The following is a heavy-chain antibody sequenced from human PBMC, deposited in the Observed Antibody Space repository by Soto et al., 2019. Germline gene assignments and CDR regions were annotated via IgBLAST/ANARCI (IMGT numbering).Heavy chain of an antibody. V-gene: IGHV3-23*01. Sequence: GGSLRLSCAASGFTFSSYAMSWVRQAPGEGLEWVSAISGSGGSTYYADSVKGRFSISRDNSKNTLYLQMNSLRAEDTAVYYCAKQDGDDHFDYWGQGTLVTVSS. CDR1: GFTFSSYA. CDR3: AKQDGDDHFDY. J-gene: IGHJ4*02. D-gene: IGHD4-17*01. CDR2: ISGSGGST.